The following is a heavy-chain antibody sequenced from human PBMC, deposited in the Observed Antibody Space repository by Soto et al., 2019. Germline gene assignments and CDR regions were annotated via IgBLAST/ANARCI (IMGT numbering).Heavy chain of an antibody. J-gene: IGHJ3*02. D-gene: IGHD3-22*01. Sequence: GGSLRLSCAASGFTFSSYSMNWVRQAPGKGLEWVSYISSSSSTIYYADSVKGRFTISRDNAKNSLYLQMNSLRDEDTAVYYCASSHDSSGYLGAFDIWGQGTMVTVSS. CDR2: ISSSSSTI. CDR3: ASSHDSSGYLGAFDI. V-gene: IGHV3-48*02. CDR1: GFTFSSYS.